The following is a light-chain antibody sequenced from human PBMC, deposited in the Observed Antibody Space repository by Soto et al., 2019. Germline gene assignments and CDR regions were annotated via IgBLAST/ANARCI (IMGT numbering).Light chain of an antibody. CDR3: NSYVAGSNV. J-gene: IGLJ1*01. CDR2: DVS. Sequence: QSVVTQPRSVSGSPGQSVTISCTGTSSDVGGYEYVSWYQQHPGKAPKLMIYDVSKRPSGVPDRFSGSRSGNTASLTISGLQTEDEADYYCNSYVAGSNVFGTGTKVTVL. CDR1: SSDVGGYEY. V-gene: IGLV2-11*01.